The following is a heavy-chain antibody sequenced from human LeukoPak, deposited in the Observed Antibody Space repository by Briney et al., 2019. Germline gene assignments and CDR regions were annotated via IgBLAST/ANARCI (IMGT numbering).Heavy chain of an antibody. V-gene: IGHV5-51*01. J-gene: IGHJ4*02. D-gene: IGHD5-12*01. CDR2: IYPGDSDT. CDR3: ARAGYSDRWDGVDY. Sequence: GESLKISCKGSGYTFTNYWIGWVRQMPGKGLEFMGIIYPGDSDTRYSPSFQGQVTISVDKSINTAYLQWSSLKASDSAMYYCARAGYSDRWDGVDYWGQGTLVTVSS. CDR1: GYTFTNYW.